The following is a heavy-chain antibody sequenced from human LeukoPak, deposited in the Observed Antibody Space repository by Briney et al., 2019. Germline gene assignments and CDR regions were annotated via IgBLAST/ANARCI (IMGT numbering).Heavy chain of an antibody. CDR2: ISSISRTI. CDR1: GFNFTRYN. Sequence: GGSLRLSCAASGFNFTRYNMNWVRQAPGKGLEHISYISSISRTIDNADSVKGRFTISRDNSKNTLYLQMNSLRAEDTAVYYCARVPVEYGDYFYFDYWGQGTLVTVSS. J-gene: IGHJ4*02. CDR3: ARVPVEYGDYFYFDY. V-gene: IGHV3-48*01. D-gene: IGHD4-17*01.